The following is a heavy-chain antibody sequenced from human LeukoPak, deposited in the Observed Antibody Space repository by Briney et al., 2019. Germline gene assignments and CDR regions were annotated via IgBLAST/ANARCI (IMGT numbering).Heavy chain of an antibody. V-gene: IGHV1-2*02. CDR3: ARYDYGGNAHDAFDI. CDR1: GYTFSGYY. CDR2: INPNSGDT. D-gene: IGHD4-23*01. Sequence: ASVKVSCKASGYTFSGYYMHWVRQAPGQGLEWMGWINPNSGDTNYAQKFQGRVTMTRDTSISTAYMELSRLRSDDTAVYYCARYDYGGNAHDAFDIWGQGTMVTVSS. J-gene: IGHJ3*02.